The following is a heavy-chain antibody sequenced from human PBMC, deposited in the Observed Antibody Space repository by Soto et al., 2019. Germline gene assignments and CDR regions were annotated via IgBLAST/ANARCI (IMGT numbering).Heavy chain of an antibody. D-gene: IGHD1-7*01. Sequence: SETLSLTCAFYCGSFIGYYWSWIRQPPGKGLECIGEFNHSGSTNYNPSLKSRVTISVDTSKNQFSLKLSSVTAADTAVYYCARGQPITGTTRFDPWGQGTLVTVSS. CDR1: CGSFIGYY. J-gene: IGHJ5*02. CDR3: ARGQPITGTTRFDP. CDR2: FNHSGST. V-gene: IGHV4-34*01.